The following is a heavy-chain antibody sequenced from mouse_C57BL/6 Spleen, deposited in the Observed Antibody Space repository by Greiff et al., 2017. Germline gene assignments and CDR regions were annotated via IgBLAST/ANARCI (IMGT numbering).Heavy chain of an antibody. CDR2: SRNKANDYTT. V-gene: IGHV7-1*01. Sequence: EVKLMESGGGLVQSGRSLRLSCATSGFTFSDFYMEWVRQAPGKGLEWIAASRNKANDYTTEYSASVKGRFIVSRDTSQSILYLQMNALRAEDTAIYYCARDALYYGSSFMDDWGKGTSVTAAS. J-gene: IGHJ4*01. D-gene: IGHD1-1*01. CDR3: ARDALYYGSSFMDD. CDR1: GFTFSDFY.